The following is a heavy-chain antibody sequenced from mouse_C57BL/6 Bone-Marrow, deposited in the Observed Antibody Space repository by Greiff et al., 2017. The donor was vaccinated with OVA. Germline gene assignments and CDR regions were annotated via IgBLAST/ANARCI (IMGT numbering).Heavy chain of an antibody. V-gene: IGHV5-6*01. CDR1: GFTFSSYG. D-gene: IGHD2-14*01. J-gene: IGHJ2*01. CDR3: ARQRYTGYFGY. CDR2: ISSGGSYT. Sequence: VQLQQSGGDLVKPGGSLKLSCAASGFTFSSYGMSWVRQTPDKRLEWVATISSGGSYTYYPDSVKGRFTISRDNAKNTLYLQMSSLKSEDTAMYYCARQRYTGYFGYWGQGTTLTVSS.